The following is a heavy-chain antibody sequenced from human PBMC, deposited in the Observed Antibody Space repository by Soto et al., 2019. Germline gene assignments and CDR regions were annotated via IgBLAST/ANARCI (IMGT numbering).Heavy chain of an antibody. Sequence: SVKVSCKACGGTFSSYAISWVGQAPGQGREWMGGIIPIFGTANYAQKFQGRVTITADESTSTAYMELSSLRSEDTAVYYCARTGGDQLLWGRSRYYYYYGMDVWGQGTTVTVSS. CDR1: GGTFSSYA. CDR2: IIPIFGTA. J-gene: IGHJ6*02. CDR3: ARTGGDQLLWGRSRYYYYYGMDV. V-gene: IGHV1-69*13. D-gene: IGHD2-2*01.